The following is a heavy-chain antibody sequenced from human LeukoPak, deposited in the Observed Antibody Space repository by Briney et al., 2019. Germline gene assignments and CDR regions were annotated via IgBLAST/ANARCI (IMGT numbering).Heavy chain of an antibody. Sequence: PSETLSLTCTVSGGSLSSGNYYWDWLRQPPGTGMECIGYIHYSGSTYYNPSLKSRVTISVDTSKNQFSLKLSSVTAADTAVYYCVRGRGTAVTTGNWFDPWGQGTLVTVSS. CDR2: IHYSGST. CDR3: VRGRGTAVTTGNWFDP. V-gene: IGHV4-30-4*01. J-gene: IGHJ5*02. CDR1: GGSLSSGNYY. D-gene: IGHD4-17*01.